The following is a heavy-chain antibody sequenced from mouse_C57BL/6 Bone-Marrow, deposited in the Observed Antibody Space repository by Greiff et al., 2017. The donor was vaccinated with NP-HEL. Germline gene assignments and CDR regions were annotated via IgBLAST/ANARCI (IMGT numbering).Heavy chain of an antibody. CDR3: TSPIYYGNYDY. V-gene: IGHV14-4*01. J-gene: IGHJ2*01. CDR1: GFNIKDDY. CDR2: IDPENGDT. D-gene: IGHD2-1*01. Sequence: VQLQQSGAELVRPGASVKLSCTASGFNIKDDYMHWVKQRPEQGLEWIGWIDPENGDTEYASKFQGKATITAYTSSNTAYLQLSSLTSEDTAVYYCTSPIYYGNYDYWGQGTTLTVSS.